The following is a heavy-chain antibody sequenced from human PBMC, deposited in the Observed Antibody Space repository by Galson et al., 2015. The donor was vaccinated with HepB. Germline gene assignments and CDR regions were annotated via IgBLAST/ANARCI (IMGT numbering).Heavy chain of an antibody. V-gene: IGHV3-30*18. Sequence: SLRLSCAASGFTFSSYGMHWVRQAPGKGLEWVAVISYDGSNKYYADSVKGRFTISRDNSKNTLYLQMNSLRAEDTAVYYCAKDSDYDFWSGYFNYYYYGMDVWGQGTTVTVSS. CDR3: AKDSDYDFWSGYFNYYYYGMDV. D-gene: IGHD3-3*01. CDR1: GFTFSSYG. CDR2: ISYDGSNK. J-gene: IGHJ6*02.